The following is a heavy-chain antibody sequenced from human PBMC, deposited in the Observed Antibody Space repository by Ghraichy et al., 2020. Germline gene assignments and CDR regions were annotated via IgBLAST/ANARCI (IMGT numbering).Heavy chain of an antibody. V-gene: IGHV4-39*07. CDR2: IYYNGNT. CDR3: SRCRGYSYGFSS. Sequence: SETLSLTCNVSGGSISSSSYYWGWLRRPPGKGLEWIGTIYYNGNTHSNPSLESRVTISIDTSKNQFSLKLSSVTAADTAVYYCSRCRGYSYGFSSWGQGTLVTVSS. D-gene: IGHD5-18*01. J-gene: IGHJ5*02. CDR1: GGSISSSSYY.